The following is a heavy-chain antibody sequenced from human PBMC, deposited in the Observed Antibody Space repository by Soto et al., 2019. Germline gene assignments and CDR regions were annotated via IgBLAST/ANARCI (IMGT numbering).Heavy chain of an antibody. Sequence: EVQLLESGGGLVQPGGSLRLSCAASGFTFSSYAMRWVRQAPGKGLEWVSAISGSGGSTYYADSVKGRFTISRDNSKSTVCLQMNSLRAEDTAVDYCARRGSGSDYDYWGQGTLVTVSS. V-gene: IGHV3-23*01. D-gene: IGHD1-26*01. CDR1: GFTFSSYA. J-gene: IGHJ4*02. CDR3: ARRGSGSDYDY. CDR2: ISGSGGST.